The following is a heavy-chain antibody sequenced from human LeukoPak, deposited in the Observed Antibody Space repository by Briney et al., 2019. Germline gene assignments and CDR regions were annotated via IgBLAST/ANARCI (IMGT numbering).Heavy chain of an antibody. Sequence: PGGSLRLSCAASGFTFSSYAMHWVRQAPGKGLEWVAVISYDGSNKYYADSVKGRFTISRDNSKNTLYLQMNSLRAEDTAVYYCAKEYGVDGGDYWGQGTLVTVSS. D-gene: IGHD4-17*01. CDR3: AKEYGVDGGDY. J-gene: IGHJ4*02. V-gene: IGHV3-30-3*01. CDR1: GFTFSSYA. CDR2: ISYDGSNK.